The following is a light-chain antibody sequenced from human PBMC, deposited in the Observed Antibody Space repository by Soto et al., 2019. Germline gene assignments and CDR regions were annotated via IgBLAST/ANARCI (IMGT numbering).Light chain of an antibody. Sequence: DIQMTQSPSTLSASVGDRVTITCRASQTINNKLAWYQKKPGKAPKLLIYHASNLRGGVPSRFSGGGSGTEFTLTISSLQPDDIATYSCQQYNSYSWTFGQGTKVEIK. CDR2: HAS. CDR1: QTINNK. V-gene: IGKV1-5*01. J-gene: IGKJ1*01. CDR3: QQYNSYSWT.